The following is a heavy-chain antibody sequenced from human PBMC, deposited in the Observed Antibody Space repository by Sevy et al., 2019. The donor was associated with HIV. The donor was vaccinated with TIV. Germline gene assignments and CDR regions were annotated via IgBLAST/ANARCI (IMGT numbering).Heavy chain of an antibody. V-gene: IGHV4-59*01. CDR2: IYYSGST. J-gene: IGHJ3*02. CDR3: ARRGVTGGAFDI. CDR1: GGSISYYY. D-gene: IGHD2-21*02. Sequence: SETLSLTCTVSGGSISYYYWSWIRQPPGKGLEWIGYIYYSGSTNYNPSLKSRVTISVDTSKNQFSLKLSSVTAADTAVDYCARRGVTGGAFDIWGQGTMVTVSS.